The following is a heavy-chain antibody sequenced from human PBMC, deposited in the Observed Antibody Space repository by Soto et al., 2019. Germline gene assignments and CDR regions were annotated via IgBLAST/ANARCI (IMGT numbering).Heavy chain of an antibody. CDR1: GYTFSNDG. CDR3: ARDPGFGFGYSYAFAMDV. CDR2: ISGYNGNT. V-gene: IGHV1-18*01. Sequence: ASVKVYCKASGYTFSNDGISWVRQGPGQGLEWMGWISGYNGNTHYEEKVQDRIKMTTDTSTSTTYLELRSLRSDDTAVYFCARDPGFGFGYSYAFAMDVWGQGTTVTVSS. J-gene: IGHJ6*02. D-gene: IGHD5-18*01.